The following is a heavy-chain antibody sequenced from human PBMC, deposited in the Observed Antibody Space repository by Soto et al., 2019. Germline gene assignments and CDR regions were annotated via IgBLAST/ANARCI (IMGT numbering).Heavy chain of an antibody. CDR1: GFSVSTSGVG. D-gene: IGHD2-15*01. CDR2: IYWDNDK. Sequence: SGPTLVNATQTLTLTCTFSGFSVSTSGVGVAWIRQSPGKALEWLALIYWDNDKRYSPFLQSRVTITKDTSKNQVVLTMTNMDPVDTATYYCAHKGGRGAGMDVWGQGTTVTVSS. J-gene: IGHJ6*02. V-gene: IGHV2-5*02. CDR3: AHKGGRGAGMDV.